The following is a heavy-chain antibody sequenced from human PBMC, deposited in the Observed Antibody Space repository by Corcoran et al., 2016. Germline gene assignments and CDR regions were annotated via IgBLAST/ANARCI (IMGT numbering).Heavy chain of an antibody. CDR1: GFTFSSYG. Sequence: QVQLVESGGGVVQPGRSLRLSCAASGFTFSSYGMHWVRQAPGKGLEWVAVIWYDGSNKYYADSVKGRFTISRDNSKNTLYLQMNSLRAEDTAVYYCARDDDCSSTSCYTYYYGMDVWGQGTTVTVSS. CDR3: ARDDDCSSTSCYTYYYGMDV. J-gene: IGHJ6*02. D-gene: IGHD2-2*02. CDR2: IWYDGSNK. V-gene: IGHV3-33*01.